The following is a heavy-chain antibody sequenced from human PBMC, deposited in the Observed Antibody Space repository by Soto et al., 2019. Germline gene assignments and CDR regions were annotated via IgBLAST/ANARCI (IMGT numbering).Heavy chain of an antibody. D-gene: IGHD2-2*01. J-gene: IGHJ6*02. V-gene: IGHV1-3*01. CDR3: ARGGYCSSTSCYYYYSDGIDV. Sequence: SVKVSCKASGYTFTSYAMHWVRQAPGQRIDWMGWINAGNGNTKYSQKFQGRVTITRNTSASTAYMELSSLRSEDTAVYYCARGGYCSSTSCYYYYSDGIDVWCLGATVLVSS. CDR2: INAGNGNT. CDR1: GYTFTSYA.